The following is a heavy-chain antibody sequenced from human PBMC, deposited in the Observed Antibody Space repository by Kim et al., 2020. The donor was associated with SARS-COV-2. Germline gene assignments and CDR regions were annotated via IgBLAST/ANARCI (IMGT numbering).Heavy chain of an antibody. CDR1: GFTFSSYG. D-gene: IGHD5-12*01. CDR2: IWYDGSNK. V-gene: IGHV3-33*01. J-gene: IGHJ4*02. CDR3: AREVLYSGYDWGGDY. Sequence: LSLTCAASGFTFSSYGMHWVRQAPGKGLEWVAVIWYDGSNKYYADSVKGRFTISRDNSKNTLYLQMNSLRAEDTAVYYCAREVLYSGYDWGGDYWGQGTLVTVSS.